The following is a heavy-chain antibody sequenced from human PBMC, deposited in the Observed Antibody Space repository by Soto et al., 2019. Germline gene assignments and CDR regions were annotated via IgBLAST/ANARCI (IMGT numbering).Heavy chain of an antibody. CDR2: INPNSGGT. CDR3: ARDQGSGGSCYDI. V-gene: IGHV1-2*04. D-gene: IGHD2-15*01. Sequence: ASVKVSCKASGYTFTGYYMHWVRQAPGQGLEWMGRINPNSGGTNYAQKFQGWVTMTRDTSISTAYMELSRLRSDDTAVYYCARDQGSGGSCYDIWGQGTMVTVSS. CDR1: GYTFTGYY. J-gene: IGHJ3*02.